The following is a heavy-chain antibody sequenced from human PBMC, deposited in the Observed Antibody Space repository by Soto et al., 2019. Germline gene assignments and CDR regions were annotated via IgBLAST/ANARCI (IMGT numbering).Heavy chain of an antibody. V-gene: IGHV4-34*01. CDR3: ARGYYGSGSYLYGPYYYYGMDV. Sequence: KPSETLSLTCAVYGGSFSGYYWSWIRQPPGKGLEWIGEINHSGSTNYNPSLKSRVTISVDTSKNQFSLKLSSVTAADTAVYYRARGYYGSGSYLYGPYYYYGMDVWGQGTTVTVSS. CDR2: INHSGST. J-gene: IGHJ6*02. CDR1: GGSFSGYY. D-gene: IGHD3-10*01.